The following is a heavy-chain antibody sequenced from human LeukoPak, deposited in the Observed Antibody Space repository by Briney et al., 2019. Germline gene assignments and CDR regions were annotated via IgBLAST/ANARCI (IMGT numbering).Heavy chain of an antibody. D-gene: IGHD2-2*01. CDR1: GYTFTSYG. V-gene: IGHV1-18*01. Sequence: GASVKVSCKASGYTFTSYGISWVRQAPGQGLEWMGWISAYNGNTNYAQKLQGRVTMTTDTSTSTAYMELRSLRSDDTAVYYCARPYCSSTSCYLHSSGMDVWGQGTTVTVSS. J-gene: IGHJ6*02. CDR3: ARPYCSSTSCYLHSSGMDV. CDR2: ISAYNGNT.